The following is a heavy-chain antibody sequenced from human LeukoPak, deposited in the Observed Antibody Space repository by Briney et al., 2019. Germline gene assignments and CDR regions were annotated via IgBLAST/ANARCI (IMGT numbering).Heavy chain of an antibody. J-gene: IGHJ5*02. Sequence: GASVKVSCKTSGYTFTKYLIHWVRQAPGQELEWMGTINPQGDITNHAQRFQGRITLTEDTSTSTVYMELSSLTSEDTAVYYCARPSYCVADNCGYWLDPWGPGTLVTVSS. CDR1: GYTFTKYL. CDR3: ARPSYCVADNCGYWLDP. CDR2: INPQGDIT. V-gene: IGHV1-46*01. D-gene: IGHD2-21*01.